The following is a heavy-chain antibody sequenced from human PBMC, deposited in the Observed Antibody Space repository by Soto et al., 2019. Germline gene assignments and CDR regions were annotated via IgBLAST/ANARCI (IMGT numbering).Heavy chain of an antibody. CDR1: GGSFSGYY. CDR2: INHSGST. V-gene: IGHV4-34*01. CDR3: ARAQGVADFDY. J-gene: IGHJ4*02. D-gene: IGHD6-19*01. Sequence: SETLSLTCAVYGGSFSGYYWSWIRQPPGKGLEWIGEINHSGSTNYNPSLKSRVTISVDTSKNQFSLKLSSVTAADTAVYYCARAQGVADFDYWGQGTLVTVSS.